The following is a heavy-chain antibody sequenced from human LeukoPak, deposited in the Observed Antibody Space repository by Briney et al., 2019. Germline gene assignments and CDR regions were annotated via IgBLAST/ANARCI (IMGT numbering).Heavy chain of an antibody. J-gene: IGHJ4*02. CDR2: IRYGGST. CDR1: GDSISSGDHY. D-gene: IGHD2/OR15-2a*01. Sequence: SETLSLTCTVSGDSISSGDHYWTWTRQPPGKGLEWIGYIRYGGSTYYNPSLKSRVIISVDMSNNQFSLSLNSLSAADSAVYYCARAAAVTNSWYYFDYWGQGTLVTVSS. V-gene: IGHV4-30-4*01. CDR3: ARAAAVTNSWYYFDY.